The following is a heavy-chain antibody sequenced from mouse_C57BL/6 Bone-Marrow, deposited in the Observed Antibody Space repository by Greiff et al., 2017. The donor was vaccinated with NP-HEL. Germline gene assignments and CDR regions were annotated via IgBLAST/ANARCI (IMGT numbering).Heavy chain of an antibody. CDR3: ARESAYDYNLDY. CDR2: IHPNSGST. D-gene: IGHD2-4*01. CDR1: GYTFTSYW. V-gene: IGHV1-64*01. J-gene: IGHJ2*01. Sequence: QVQLQQPGAELVKPGASVKLSCKASGYTFTSYWMHWVKQRPGQGLEWIGMIHPNSGSTNYNEKFKSKATLTVDKSSSTAYMQLSSLTSEDSAVYYCARESAYDYNLDYWGQGTTLTVSS.